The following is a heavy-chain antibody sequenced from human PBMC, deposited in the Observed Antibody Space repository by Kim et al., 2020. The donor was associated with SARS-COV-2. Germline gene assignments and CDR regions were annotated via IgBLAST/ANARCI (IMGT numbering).Heavy chain of an antibody. D-gene: IGHD3-22*01. CDR3: ARPDALYDYDPVEAFDI. V-gene: IGHV3-33*05. Sequence: GGSLRLSCAASGFTFSSYGMHWVRQAPGKGLESVAVISYDGSNKFYADSVKGRFTISRDSSKNTLYLQMNSLRAEDTAVYYCARPDALYDYDPVEAFDIWGQGTMVTVSS. J-gene: IGHJ3*02. CDR1: GFTFSSYG. CDR2: ISYDGSNK.